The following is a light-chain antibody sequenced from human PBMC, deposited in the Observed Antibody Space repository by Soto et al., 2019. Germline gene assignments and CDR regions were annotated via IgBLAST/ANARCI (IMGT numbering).Light chain of an antibody. J-gene: IGKJ1*01. CDR3: VQGTHWPWT. V-gene: IGKV2-30*01. CDR1: HGLVYSDGNTF. CDR2: QVS. Sequence: DVVMTQSPLSLSVTLGQPASSSCRSSHGLVYSDGNTFLNWFHQRPGQSPRRLIYQVSNRDSGVPDRXSGSGSGTDYTXTISRVEAEDVGIYYCVQGTHWPWTFGQGTKVEIK.